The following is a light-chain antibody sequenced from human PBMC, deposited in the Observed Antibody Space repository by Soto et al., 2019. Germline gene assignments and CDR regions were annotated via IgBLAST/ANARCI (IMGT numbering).Light chain of an antibody. J-gene: IGLJ2*01. V-gene: IGLV2-8*01. Sequence: QSVLTQPPSSAGSPGQSVTISFIGTSSDVGGYNYVSWYQQHPGKAPKLMIYEVSKRPSGVPDRFSGSKSGNTASLTVYGLQAEDEVDYYCSSYAASNQLGVFGGGTTLTVL. CDR2: EVS. CDR3: SSYAASNQLGV. CDR1: SSDVGGYNY.